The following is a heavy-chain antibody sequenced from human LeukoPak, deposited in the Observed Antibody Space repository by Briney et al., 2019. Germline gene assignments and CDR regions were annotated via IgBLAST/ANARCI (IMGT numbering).Heavy chain of an antibody. CDR2: IYTSGST. D-gene: IGHD2-15*01. CDR3: ARGGIVVVVAAGRGWFDP. V-gene: IGHV4-4*09. Sequence: SETLSLTCTVSGGSISSYYWSWIRQPPGKGLEWIGYIYTSGSTNYNPSLKSRVTISVDTSKNQFSLKLSPVTAADTAVYYCARGGIVVVVAAGRGWFDPWGQGTLVTVSS. CDR1: GGSISSYY. J-gene: IGHJ5*02.